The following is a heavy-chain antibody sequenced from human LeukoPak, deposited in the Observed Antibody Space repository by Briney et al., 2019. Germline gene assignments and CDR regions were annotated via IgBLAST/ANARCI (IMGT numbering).Heavy chain of an antibody. V-gene: IGHV3-48*04. J-gene: IGHJ2*01. CDR3: VRVGSSGYHRYFDL. CDR1: GFTFSAYS. D-gene: IGHD3-22*01. CDR2: ITTDSGTT. Sequence: PGGSLRLSCAASGFTFSAYSMNWVRQAPGRGLEWLSYITTDSGTTYYADSAKGRFTISRDNAHNSLSLQMHYLRAEDTAVYYCVRVGSSGYHRYFDLWGRGTLVTVSS.